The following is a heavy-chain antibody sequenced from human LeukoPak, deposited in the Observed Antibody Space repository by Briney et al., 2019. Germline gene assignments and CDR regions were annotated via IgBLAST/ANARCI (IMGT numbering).Heavy chain of an antibody. D-gene: IGHD3-3*01. CDR1: GFNFSPYW. J-gene: IGHJ6*02. V-gene: IGHV3-7*03. CDR3: ARSPNYDFWSGHYSRYGMDV. Sequence: GGSLRLSCAASGFNFSPYWVNWVRQAPGKGLEWVANIKQDGSVKYYVDSVKGRFTISRHNSKNTLYLQMNSLRAEDTAVYYCARSPNYDFWSGHYSRYGMDVWGQGTTVTVSS. CDR2: IKQDGSVK.